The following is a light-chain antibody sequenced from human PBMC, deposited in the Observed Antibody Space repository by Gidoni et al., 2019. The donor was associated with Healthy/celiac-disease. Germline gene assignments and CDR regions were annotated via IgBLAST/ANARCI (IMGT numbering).Light chain of an antibody. CDR2: GTS. Sequence: QSVLTQPPSVSGAPAQRVTISCTGSSPNIGAGYDVHWYQQLPGTAPKLLIYGTSNRPSGVPDRFSGSKSGTSASLAITGLQAEDEADYYCQSYDSSLSALFGGGTKLTVL. CDR1: SPNIGAGYD. CDR3: QSYDSSLSAL. J-gene: IGLJ2*01. V-gene: IGLV1-40*01.